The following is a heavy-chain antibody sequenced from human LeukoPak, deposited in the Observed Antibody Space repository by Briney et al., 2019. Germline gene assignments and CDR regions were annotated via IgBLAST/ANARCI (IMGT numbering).Heavy chain of an antibody. Sequence: GESLKISCKGSGYSFTRYWIGWVRQMPGRGLEWMGILYPGDSETRYSPSFQGQVTMSADKSISTAYLQWSSLKASDSAMYYCARGTVTRLDIWGQGTMVTVSS. CDR1: GYSFTRYW. CDR2: LYPGDSET. V-gene: IGHV5-51*01. CDR3: ARGTVTRLDI. J-gene: IGHJ3*02. D-gene: IGHD4-17*01.